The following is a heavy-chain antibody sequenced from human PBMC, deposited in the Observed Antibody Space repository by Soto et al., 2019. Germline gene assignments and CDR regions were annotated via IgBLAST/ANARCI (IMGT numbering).Heavy chain of an antibody. Sequence: GGSLRLSCAASGFTFSSYAMSWVRQAPGKGLEWVSAISGSGGSTYYADSVKGRFTISRDNSKNTLYLQMNSLRAEDTAVYYCAHTEVKETYYDILTGSYWGQGTRVTVSS. CDR1: GFTFSSYA. CDR3: AHTEVKETYYDILTGSY. J-gene: IGHJ4*02. D-gene: IGHD3-9*01. CDR2: ISGSGGST. V-gene: IGHV3-23*01.